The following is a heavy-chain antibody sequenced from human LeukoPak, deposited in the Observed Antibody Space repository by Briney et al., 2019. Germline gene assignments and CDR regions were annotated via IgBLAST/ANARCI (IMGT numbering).Heavy chain of an antibody. CDR2: MNPNSGNT. Sequence: ASVKVSCKASGYTFTSYDINWVRQATGQGLEWMGWMNPNSGNTGYAQKFQGRVTMTRNTSISTAYMELSSLRSEDTAVYYCARVGVEISMVRGVWYYFDYWGQGTLVTVSS. CDR1: GYTFTSYD. J-gene: IGHJ4*02. D-gene: IGHD3-10*01. CDR3: ARVGVEISMVRGVWYYFDY. V-gene: IGHV1-8*01.